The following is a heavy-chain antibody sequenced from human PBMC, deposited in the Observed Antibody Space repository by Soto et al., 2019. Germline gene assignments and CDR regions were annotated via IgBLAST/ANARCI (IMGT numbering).Heavy chain of an antibody. CDR1: GFTFSSYA. CDR3: AKDFRSGSYYGPLYFDY. J-gene: IGHJ4*02. Sequence: GGSLRLSCAASGFTFSSYAMSWVRQAPGKRLEWVSAISGSGDNIYYADSVKGRFTISRDNSKNTLYLQMNSLRAEDTAIFYCAKDFRSGSYYGPLYFDYWGQGTLVTVSS. V-gene: IGHV3-23*01. D-gene: IGHD1-26*01. CDR2: ISGSGDNI.